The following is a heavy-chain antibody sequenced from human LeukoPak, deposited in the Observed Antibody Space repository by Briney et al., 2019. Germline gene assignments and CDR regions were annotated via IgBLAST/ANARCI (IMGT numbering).Heavy chain of an antibody. CDR1: GGSISSGDYY. V-gene: IGHV4-30-4*08. CDR3: ARVVDGSGSYYLDY. CDR2: IHYSGST. J-gene: IGHJ4*02. D-gene: IGHD3-10*01. Sequence: NPSETLSLTCTVSGGSISSGDYYWSWIRQPPGKGLEWIGYIHYSGSTYYNPSLKSRVTISVDTSKNQFSLKLSSVTAADTAVYYCARVVDGSGSYYLDYWGQGTLVTVPS.